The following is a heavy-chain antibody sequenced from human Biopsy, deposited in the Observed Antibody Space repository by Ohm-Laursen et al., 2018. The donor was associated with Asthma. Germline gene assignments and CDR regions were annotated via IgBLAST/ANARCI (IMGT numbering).Heavy chain of an antibody. CDR1: GDSFSIFT. V-gene: IGHV1-69*06. D-gene: IGHD3-3*01. CDR2: LSHMIGRA. Sequence: SSVKVSCKASGDSFSIFTYSWVRQAPGQGLEWMGGLSHMIGRANYAQKFQGRVTISADRSTSTAYMELSSLTIEDTAVYYCARAVTILQEWSGGMDVWGQGTTVTVSS. J-gene: IGHJ6*02. CDR3: ARAVTILQEWSGGMDV.